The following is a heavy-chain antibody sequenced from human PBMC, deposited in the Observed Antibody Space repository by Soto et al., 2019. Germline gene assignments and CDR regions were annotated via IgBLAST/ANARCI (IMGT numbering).Heavy chain of an antibody. Sequence: SETLSLTCAVYGGFLSESYWTWIRQPPGKGMEWIGEINHVGGTNYNPSRKSRVTMSVDTPQNQFSLRLISVTAADTAMYFCVRIRYQLPSSVLWLDPWGQGTPVTVS. V-gene: IGHV4-34*01. D-gene: IGHD3-16*01. J-gene: IGHJ5*02. CDR2: INHVGGT. CDR1: GGFLSESY. CDR3: VRIRYQLPSSVLWLDP.